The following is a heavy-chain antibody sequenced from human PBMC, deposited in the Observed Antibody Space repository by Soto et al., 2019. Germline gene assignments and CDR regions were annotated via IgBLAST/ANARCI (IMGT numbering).Heavy chain of an antibody. CDR2: ISSRGIST. V-gene: IGHV3-48*03. D-gene: IGHD3-22*01. Sequence: EVQLLESGGGMVEPRGSLKLSCAASGFSFGTYVMNWVRQAPGKGLEWISYISSRGISTYYADSVKGRFTISRDNAENSLFLQMNSLRVEDTAVYYCSRALTHYYDTSGPAFGYWGQGTLLTVSS. J-gene: IGHJ4*02. CDR3: SRALTHYYDTSGPAFGY. CDR1: GFSFGTYV.